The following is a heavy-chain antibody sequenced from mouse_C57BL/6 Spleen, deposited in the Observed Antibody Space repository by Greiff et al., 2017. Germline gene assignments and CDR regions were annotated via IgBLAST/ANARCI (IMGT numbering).Heavy chain of an antibody. V-gene: IGHV5-12*01. Sequence: EVQLVESGGGLVQPGGSLKLSCAASGFTFSDYYMYWVRQTPEKRLEWVAYISNGGGSTYYPDTVKGRFTISRDNAKNTLYLQMSRLKSEDTAMYYCARGWAFDYWGQGTTLTVSS. D-gene: IGHD3-3*01. CDR1: GFTFSDYY. CDR2: ISNGGGST. CDR3: ARGWAFDY. J-gene: IGHJ2*01.